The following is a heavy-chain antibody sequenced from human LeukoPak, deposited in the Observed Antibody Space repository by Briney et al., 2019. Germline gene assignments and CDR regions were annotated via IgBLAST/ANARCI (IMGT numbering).Heavy chain of an antibody. Sequence: ASVKVSCKASVYTFTSYGISWVRQAPGQGLEWMGWISAYNGNTNYAQKLQGRVTMTTDTSTSTAYMELRSLRSDDTAVYYCARVLTTVTTGYFDYWGQGTLVTVSS. CDR3: ARVLTTVTTGYFDY. V-gene: IGHV1-18*01. CDR1: VYTFTSYG. D-gene: IGHD4-17*01. J-gene: IGHJ4*02. CDR2: ISAYNGNT.